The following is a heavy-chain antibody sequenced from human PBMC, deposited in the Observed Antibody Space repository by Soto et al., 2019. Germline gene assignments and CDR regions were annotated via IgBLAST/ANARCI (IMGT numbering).Heavy chain of an antibody. CDR2: IKSKTDGGTT. CDR1: GFTFSNAW. J-gene: IGHJ3*02. V-gene: IGHV3-15*01. CDR3: TTGPDIVVVVAATYAFDI. Sequence: GGSLRLSCAASGFTFSNAWMSWVRQAPGKGLEWVGRIKSKTDGGTTDYAAPVKGRFTISRDDSKNTLYLQMNSLKTEDTAVYYCTTGPDIVVVVAATYAFDIWGQGTMVTVSS. D-gene: IGHD2-15*01.